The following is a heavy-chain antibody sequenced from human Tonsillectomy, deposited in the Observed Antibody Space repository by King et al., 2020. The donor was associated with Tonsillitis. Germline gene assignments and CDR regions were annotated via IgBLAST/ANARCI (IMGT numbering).Heavy chain of an antibody. J-gene: IGHJ2*01. CDR3: SRDSRSVVDNWYFDG. Sequence: VWVRQMPGKGLEWMGIIYPDDSDSRYSPSFQGQVTFSADKSINTVYLQWCSLMTSDTAIYFCSRDSRSVVDNWYFDGWGRGTLVTVYS. D-gene: IGHD2-15*01. V-gene: IGHV5-51*01. CDR2: IYPDDSDS.